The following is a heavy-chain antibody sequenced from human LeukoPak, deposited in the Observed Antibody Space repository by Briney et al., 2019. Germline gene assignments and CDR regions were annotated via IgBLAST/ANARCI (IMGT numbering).Heavy chain of an antibody. Sequence: SVKVSCKASGGTFSSYAISWVRQAPGQGLEWMGGIIPIFGTANYAQKFQGRVTITADESTSTAYMELSSLRSDDTAVYYCARDSGSYSVQYFQHWGQGTLVTVSS. V-gene: IGHV1-69*13. J-gene: IGHJ1*01. CDR1: GGTFSSYA. CDR3: ARDSGSYSVQYFQH. D-gene: IGHD1-26*01. CDR2: IIPIFGTA.